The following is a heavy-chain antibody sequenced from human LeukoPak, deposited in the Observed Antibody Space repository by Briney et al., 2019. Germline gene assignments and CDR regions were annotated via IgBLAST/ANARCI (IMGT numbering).Heavy chain of an antibody. CDR1: GGSFSGYY. D-gene: IGHD3-3*01. Sequence: PSETLSLTCAVYGGSFSGYYWSWIRQPPGKGLEWIGEINHSGSTNYNPSLKSRVTISVDTSKNQFSLKLSSVTAADTAVYYCARTYITIFGVVILDYWGQGTLVTVSS. CDR2: INHSGST. J-gene: IGHJ4*02. V-gene: IGHV4-34*01. CDR3: ARTYITIFGVVILDY.